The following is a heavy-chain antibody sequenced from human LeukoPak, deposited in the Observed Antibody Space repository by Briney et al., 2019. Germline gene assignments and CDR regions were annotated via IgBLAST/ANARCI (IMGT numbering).Heavy chain of an antibody. CDR1: GGSISSSSYY. Sequence: PSETLSLTCTVSGGSISSSSYYWGWIRQPPGKGLEWIGSIYYSGSTYYNPSLKSRVTISVDTSKNQFSLKLSSVTAADTAVYYCASGGGLVGPRVDYWGQGTLVTVSS. J-gene: IGHJ4*02. V-gene: IGHV4-39*07. CDR3: ASGGGLVGPRVDY. D-gene: IGHD3-10*01. CDR2: IYYSGST.